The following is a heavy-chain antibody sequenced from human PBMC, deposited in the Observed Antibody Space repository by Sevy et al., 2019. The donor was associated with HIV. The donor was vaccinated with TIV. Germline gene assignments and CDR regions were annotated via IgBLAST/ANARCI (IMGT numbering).Heavy chain of an antibody. CDR3: VLTGAAAAGGY. J-gene: IGHJ4*02. CDR2: GGST. V-gene: IGHV4-30-4*08. CDR1: GASINSDDHY. Sequence: SETLSLTCSVSGASINSDDHYWSWIRQPPGRGLEWIGCGGSTYYNPSFRSRSTISIDTSKNQFSLKLNSVTAADTAVYYCVLTGAAAAGGYWGQGTLVTVSS. D-gene: IGHD2-15*01.